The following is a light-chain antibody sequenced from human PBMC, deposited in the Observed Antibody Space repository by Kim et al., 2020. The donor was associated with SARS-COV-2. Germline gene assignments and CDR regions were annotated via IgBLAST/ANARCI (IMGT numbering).Light chain of an antibody. V-gene: IGLV2-14*03. Sequence: GQAITIAGTGTSSDIGGYNYVSWYQHHPGKAPKLMIYDVNKRPSGVSYRFSGSKSGNTAFLTIFGLQAEDEADYYCSSYTSTSTPPFGGGTQLTVL. CDR1: SSDIGGYNY. CDR3: SSYTSTSTPP. J-gene: IGLJ3*02. CDR2: DVN.